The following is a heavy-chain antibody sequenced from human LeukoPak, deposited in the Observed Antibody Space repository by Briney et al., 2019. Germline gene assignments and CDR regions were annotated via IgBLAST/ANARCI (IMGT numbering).Heavy chain of an antibody. CDR3: ARDRDGYNLDAFDI. CDR1: GGSISVGTYY. Sequence: SQTLSLTCTVSGGSISVGTYYCGSVRQPPGKGLEWIGYIYYSGSTYYNPSLKSRVPISVDTSKNQFSLKLSSVTAADTAVFYCARDRDGYNLDAFDIWGQGTMVTVSS. D-gene: IGHD5-24*01. V-gene: IGHV4-30-4*08. J-gene: IGHJ3*02. CDR2: IYYSGST.